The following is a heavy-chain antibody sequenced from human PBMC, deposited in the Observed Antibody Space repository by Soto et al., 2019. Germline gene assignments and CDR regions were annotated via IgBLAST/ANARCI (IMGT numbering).Heavy chain of an antibody. CDR3: AYSQWLVKYYFDY. CDR1: GGSISSSSYY. V-gene: IGHV4-39*01. CDR2: IYYSGST. D-gene: IGHD6-19*01. Sequence: PSETLSLTCTVSGGSISSSSYYWGWIRQPPGKGLEWIGSIYYSGSTYYNPSLKSRVTISVDTSKNQFSLKLSSVTAADTAVYYCAYSQWLVKYYFDYWGQGTLVTVYS. J-gene: IGHJ4*02.